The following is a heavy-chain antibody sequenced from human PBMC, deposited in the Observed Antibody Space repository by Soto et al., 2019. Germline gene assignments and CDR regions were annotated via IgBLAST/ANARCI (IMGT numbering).Heavy chain of an antibody. V-gene: IGHV3-72*01. J-gene: IGHJ4*02. CDR1: GFTFSDYY. CDR2: IRNKVNSYTT. CDR3: ARDPAGDY. Sequence: EVQLVESGGGLVQPGGSLTLSCAASGFTFSDYYIDWVRQAPGRGLEWVGRIRNKVNSYTTDYAASVKGRFFVSRDDSKNSVHLQMNSLKTEDTAVHYCARDPAGDYWGQGTLVTVSS.